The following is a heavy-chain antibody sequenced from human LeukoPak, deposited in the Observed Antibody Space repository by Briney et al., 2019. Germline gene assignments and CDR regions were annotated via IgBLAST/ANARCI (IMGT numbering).Heavy chain of an antibody. CDR2: IYSNGNT. CDR1: GGSISSSGHY. V-gene: IGHV4-39*07. CDR3: ARSATVTTGYSDY. Sequence: SETLSLTCSVSGGSISSSGHYWGWIRQSPEKGLDWIGSIYSNGNTYYNPSVKSRVTISVDTSKNQFSLKLTSVTAAETAVYYCARSATVTTGYSDYWGQGALVIVSS. D-gene: IGHD4-17*01. J-gene: IGHJ4*03.